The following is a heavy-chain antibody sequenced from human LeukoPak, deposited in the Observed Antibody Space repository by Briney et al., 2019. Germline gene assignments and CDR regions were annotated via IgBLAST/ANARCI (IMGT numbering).Heavy chain of an antibody. D-gene: IGHD3-22*01. J-gene: IGHJ4*02. CDR2: IKQDGSEK. CDR1: GFTFSSYW. V-gene: IGHV3-7*01. CDR3: ARDCYYYDSSVYPLFDS. Sequence: PGGSLRLSCAASGFTFSSYWMSWVRQAPGKGLEWVANIKQDGSEKYYVDSVEGRFTISRDNAKNSLYLQMNSLRAEDTAVYYCARDCYYYDSSVYPLFDSWGQGTLVTVSS.